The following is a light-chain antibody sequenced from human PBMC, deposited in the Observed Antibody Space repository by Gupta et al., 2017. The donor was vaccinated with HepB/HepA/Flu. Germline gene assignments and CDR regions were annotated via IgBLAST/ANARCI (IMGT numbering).Light chain of an antibody. CDR2: HVN. CDR3: VSYARSNTWV. CDR1: SSDIGAYKF. J-gene: IGLJ3*02. V-gene: IGLV2-14*03. Sequence: QPALTQPASVSGSLGQSITISCTGTSSDIGAYKFVSWYQHHPGKAPRLMIFHVNKRPSGVSYSDRFSGSNSGNTASLTISGLQADDEADYFCVSYARSNTWVFGGGTKLTVL.